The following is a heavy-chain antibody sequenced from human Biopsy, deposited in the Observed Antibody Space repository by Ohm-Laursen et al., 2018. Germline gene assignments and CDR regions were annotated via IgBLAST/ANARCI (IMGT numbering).Heavy chain of an antibody. CDR3: AKAGQTSGEYVVPRHFDS. V-gene: IGHV1-69*06. CDR1: GYNFDIYP. D-gene: IGHD2-15*01. CDR2: IVPLFETT. Sequence: GSSVKVSCKASGYNFDIYPLFWVRQAPGQGFEWMEGIVPLFETTDSAQKFQGRVTITADRSTTTAYIELSGLTSEDTAIYYCAKAGQTSGEYVVPRHFDSWGQGTRVTVSS. J-gene: IGHJ4*02.